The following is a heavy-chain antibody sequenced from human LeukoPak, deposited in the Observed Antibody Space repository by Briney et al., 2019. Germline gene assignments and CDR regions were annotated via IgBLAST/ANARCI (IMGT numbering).Heavy chain of an antibody. CDR3: ARLGPSPPRYFDWLPHYYYYYYMDV. J-gene: IGHJ6*03. CDR1: GGSISSSSYY. CDR2: IYYSGST. V-gene: IGHV4-39*01. D-gene: IGHD3-9*01. Sequence: SETLSLTCTVSGGSISSSSYYWGWIRQPPGNGLEWIGSIYYSGSTYYNPSLKSRVTISVDTSKNQFSLKLSSVTAADTAVYYCARLGPSPPRYFDWLPHYYYYYYMDVWGKGTTVTISS.